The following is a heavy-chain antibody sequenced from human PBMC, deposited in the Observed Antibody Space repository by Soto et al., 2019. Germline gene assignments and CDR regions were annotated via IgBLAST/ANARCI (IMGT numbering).Heavy chain of an antibody. V-gene: IGHV4-34*01. CDR2: INHSGST. Sequence: SETLSLTCAVYGGSFSGYYWSWIRQPPGKGLEWIGEINHSGSTNYNPSLKSRVTISVDTSKNQFSLKLSSVTAADTAVYYCAKDMEFYPWGQGTLVTVSS. D-gene: IGHD1-1*01. J-gene: IGHJ5*02. CDR1: GGSFSGYY. CDR3: AKDMEFYP.